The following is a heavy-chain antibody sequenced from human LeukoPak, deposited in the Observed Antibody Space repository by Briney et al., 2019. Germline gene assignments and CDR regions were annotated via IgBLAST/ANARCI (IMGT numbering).Heavy chain of an antibody. V-gene: IGHV3-23*01. D-gene: IGHD6-13*01. CDR2: LSGGGGYT. Sequence: PGGSLRLSCAASRFTFSTYAMSWVRQAPGKGLEWVSGLSGGGGYTYYADSVKGRFTISRDNAKNTLYLQMNSLRAEDTAIYYCATAYSPTWSFSDFWGQGTLVTVSS. CDR3: ATAYSPTWSFSDF. CDR1: RFTFSTYA. J-gene: IGHJ4*02.